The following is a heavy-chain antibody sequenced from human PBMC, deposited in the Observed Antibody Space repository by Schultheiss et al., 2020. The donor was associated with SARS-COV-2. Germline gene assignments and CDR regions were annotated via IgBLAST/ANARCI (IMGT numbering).Heavy chain of an antibody. CDR3: ARNPHYGLAQSFDY. D-gene: IGHD3-10*01. Sequence: GESLKISCAASGFTFSSYSMNWVRQAPGKGLEWVSSISSSSSYIYYADSVKGRFTISRDNAKNSLYLQMNSLRAEDTAVYYCARNPHYGLAQSFDYWGQGTLVTVSS. J-gene: IGHJ4*02. CDR1: GFTFSSYS. CDR2: ISSSSSYI. V-gene: IGHV3-21*01.